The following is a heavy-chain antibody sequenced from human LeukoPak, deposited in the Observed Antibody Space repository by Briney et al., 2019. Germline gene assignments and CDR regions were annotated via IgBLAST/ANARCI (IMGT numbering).Heavy chain of an antibody. CDR1: GGSMSRGGDY. V-gene: IGHV4-31*03. J-gene: IGHJ6*02. D-gene: IGHD3-10*01. CDR2: IYYSGST. CDR3: ARERRFGDYYGMDV. Sequence: PSQTLSLTCTVSGGSMSRGGDYWCWIRQPPGKGLEWIGYIYYSGSTYYNPSLKSRVTISVDTSKNQFSLKLSSVTAADTAVYYCARERRFGDYYGMDVWGQGTTVTVSS.